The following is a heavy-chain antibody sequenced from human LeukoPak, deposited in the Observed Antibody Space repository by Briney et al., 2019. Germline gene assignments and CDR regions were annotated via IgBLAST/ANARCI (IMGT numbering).Heavy chain of an antibody. Sequence: SGGSLRLSCAASGFTFDDYAMHWVRQAPGKGLGWVSGISWNSGSIGYADSVKGRSTISRDNAKNSLYLQMNSLRAEDTALYYCAKSKYYDSSGYVGAFDIWGQGTMVTVSS. D-gene: IGHD3-22*01. V-gene: IGHV3-9*01. CDR1: GFTFDDYA. CDR3: AKSKYYDSSGYVGAFDI. CDR2: ISWNSGSI. J-gene: IGHJ3*02.